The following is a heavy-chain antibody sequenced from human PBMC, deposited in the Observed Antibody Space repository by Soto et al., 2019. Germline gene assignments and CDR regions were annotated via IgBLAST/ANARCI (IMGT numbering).Heavy chain of an antibody. V-gene: IGHV3-7*01. CDR2: IRPDGSEE. J-gene: IGHJ6*04. CDR3: VRDWDV. Sequence: EVQLVESEGGLVQPGGSLRLSCAASGITFWNYWMSWVRQAPGKGLEWVANIRPDGSEEHYVDSVKGRFTISRDIAENSVYLQMNSLRAEDTAVYHCVRDWDVWGKGTTVTVSS. CDR1: GITFWNYW.